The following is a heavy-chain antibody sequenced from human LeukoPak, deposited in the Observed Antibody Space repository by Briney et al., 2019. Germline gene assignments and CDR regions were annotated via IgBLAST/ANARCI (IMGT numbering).Heavy chain of an antibody. V-gene: IGHV3-21*01. Sequence: GGSLRLSCAASGDSFISYGMSWVRQAPGKGLEWVASISSGSGYIFYGDSAKGRFTISRDDAKDSLFLQMNSLRVEDTAVYYCARDEGHTVTNDYFQRWGQGTLVTVSS. J-gene: IGHJ1*01. D-gene: IGHD2-2*01. CDR3: ARDEGHTVTNDYFQR. CDR1: GDSFISYG. CDR2: ISSGSGYI.